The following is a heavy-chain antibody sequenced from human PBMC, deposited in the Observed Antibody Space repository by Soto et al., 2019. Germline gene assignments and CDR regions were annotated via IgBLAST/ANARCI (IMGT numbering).Heavy chain of an antibody. CDR2: ISYDGSNK. CDR3: AKDAVVLVPKLSHYYYYYGMDV. Sequence: QVQLVESGGGVVQPGRSLRLSCAASGFTFSSYGMHWVRQAPGKGLEWVAVISYDGSNKYYADSVKGRFTISRDNSKNTLYLQMNSLRAEDTAVYYCAKDAVVLVPKLSHYYYYYGMDVWGQGTTVTVSS. V-gene: IGHV3-30*18. J-gene: IGHJ6*02. CDR1: GFTFSSYG. D-gene: IGHD2-2*01.